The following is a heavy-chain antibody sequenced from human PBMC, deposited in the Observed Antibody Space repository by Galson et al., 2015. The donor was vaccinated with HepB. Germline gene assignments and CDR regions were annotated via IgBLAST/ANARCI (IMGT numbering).Heavy chain of an antibody. CDR3: ARGWGGYSYDMDV. CDR1: GFTLRSYI. J-gene: IGHJ6*03. CDR2: ISSSSSYI. Sequence: SLRLSCAASGFTLRSYIMNWVRQVPGKGLEWVSSISSSSSYISYADSVKGRFTIARDNAKNSLFLQMNSLRAEDTALYYCARGWGGYSYDMDVWGKGSAVTVS. D-gene: IGHD3-16*01. V-gene: IGHV3-21*01.